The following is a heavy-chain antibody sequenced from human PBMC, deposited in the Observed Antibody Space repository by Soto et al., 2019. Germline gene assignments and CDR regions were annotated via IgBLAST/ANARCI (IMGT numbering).Heavy chain of an antibody. J-gene: IGHJ3*02. CDR3: AREGSGSYYRGFAFDI. CDR2: IWYDGSNK. CDR1: GFTFSSYG. Sequence: QVQLVESGGGVVQPGRSLRLSCAASGFTFSSYGMHWVRQAPGKGLEWVAVIWYDGSNKYYADSVKGRFTISRDNSKNTLYLRMNSLRAEDTAVYYCAREGSGSYYRGFAFDIWGQGTMVTVSS. V-gene: IGHV3-33*01. D-gene: IGHD1-26*01.